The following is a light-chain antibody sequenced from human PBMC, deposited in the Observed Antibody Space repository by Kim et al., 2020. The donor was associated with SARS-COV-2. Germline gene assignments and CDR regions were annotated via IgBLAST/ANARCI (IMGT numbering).Light chain of an antibody. CDR1: ESVKTY. J-gene: IGKJ4*01. Sequence: IVMTQSPATLSVSLGERATLSCRASESVKTYLAWYQQKPGQAPRLLIYGASTRATGIPARFSGSGSGTDFTVTISSLQSEDAAVYYCQQHNKWPLTFGGGTKVDIK. CDR2: GAS. CDR3: QQHNKWPLT. V-gene: IGKV3-15*01.